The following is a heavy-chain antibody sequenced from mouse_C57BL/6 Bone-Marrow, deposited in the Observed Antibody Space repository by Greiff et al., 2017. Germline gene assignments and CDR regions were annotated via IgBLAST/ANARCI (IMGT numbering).Heavy chain of an antibody. D-gene: IGHD1-1*01. J-gene: IGHJ4*01. Sequence: EVKLEESGGGLVQPGGSLKLSCAASGFTFSDYYMYWVRQTPEKRLEWVAYISNGGGSTYYPDTVKGRFTISRDNAKNTLYLQMSRLKSEDTAMYYCARQGATVVPYAMDCWGQGTSVTVSS. CDR3: ARQGATVVPYAMDC. CDR1: GFTFSDYY. V-gene: IGHV5-12*01. CDR2: ISNGGGST.